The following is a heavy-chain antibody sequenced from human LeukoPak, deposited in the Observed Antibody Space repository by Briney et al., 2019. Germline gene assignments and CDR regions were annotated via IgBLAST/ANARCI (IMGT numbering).Heavy chain of an antibody. CDR3: ARGVVAARFWFDP. V-gene: IGHV4-61*01. CDR1: GASVSSDSCY. CDR2: IYYSGST. Sequence: TSETLSLTCTVSGASVSSDSCYWSWIRQPPGKGLEWIGYIYYSGSTNYNPSLKSRVTISVDTSKNQFSLKLSSVTAADTAVYYCARGVVAARFWFDPWGQGTLVTVSS. J-gene: IGHJ5*02. D-gene: IGHD2-15*01.